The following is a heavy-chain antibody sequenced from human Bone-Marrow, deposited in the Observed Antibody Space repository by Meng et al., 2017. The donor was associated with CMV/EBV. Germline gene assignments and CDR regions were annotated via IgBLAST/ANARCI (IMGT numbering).Heavy chain of an antibody. Sequence: SETLSLTCTVSGGSISSYYWSWIRQPPGKGLEWIGYIYYSGSTNYNPSLKSRVTISVDTSKNQFSLKLSSVTAADTAVYYCARGLGEGVLMVYAQPFDYWGQGTLVTVSS. CDR3: ARGLGEGVLMVYAQPFDY. CDR1: GGSISSYY. V-gene: IGHV4-59*01. J-gene: IGHJ4*02. D-gene: IGHD2-8*01. CDR2: IYYSGST.